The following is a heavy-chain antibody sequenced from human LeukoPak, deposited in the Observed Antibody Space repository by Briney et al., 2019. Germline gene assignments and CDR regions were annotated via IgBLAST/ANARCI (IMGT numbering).Heavy chain of an antibody. V-gene: IGHV4-31*03. CDR2: IYYSGST. D-gene: IGHD3-22*01. Sequence: SETLSVTCTVSGGSISSGGYYWSWIRQHPGKGLEWIGYIYYSGSTYYNPSLKSRVTISVDTSKNQFSLKLSSVTAADTAVYYCASEYYYDSSGYYYNYWGQGTLVTVSS. J-gene: IGHJ4*02. CDR1: GGSISSGGYY. CDR3: ASEYYYDSSGYYYNY.